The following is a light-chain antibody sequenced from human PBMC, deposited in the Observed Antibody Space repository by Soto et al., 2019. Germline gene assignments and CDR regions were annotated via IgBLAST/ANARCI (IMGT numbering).Light chain of an antibody. Sequence: EIVLTQSPGTLSLSPGERATLSCRASQSVSSSYLAWYQQKPGQAPRLLIYGTSSRATGNPDRFSGSGSATDFTLTMCRMEPEDFAVYYCPQYGSAPLFTFDPGTKVDIK. CDR1: QSVSSSY. J-gene: IGKJ3*01. CDR3: PQYGSAPLFT. V-gene: IGKV3-20*01. CDR2: GTS.